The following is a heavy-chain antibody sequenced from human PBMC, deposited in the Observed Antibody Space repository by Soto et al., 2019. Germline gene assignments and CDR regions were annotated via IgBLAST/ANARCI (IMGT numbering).Heavy chain of an antibody. J-gene: IGHJ4*02. D-gene: IGHD3-16*01. CDR3: TKVISTVGGDFDS. Sequence: EVQLVESGGGLVQPGGSLRLSCAASGFTFGNYWMHWVRQAPGKGLVWVARINSDGSSTSYADSVKGRFTISRDNAKNTLNLKMNRLRAEDTAMYYCTKVISTVGGDFDSWGQGTLVTVSS. V-gene: IGHV3-74*01. CDR1: GFTFGNYW. CDR2: INSDGSST.